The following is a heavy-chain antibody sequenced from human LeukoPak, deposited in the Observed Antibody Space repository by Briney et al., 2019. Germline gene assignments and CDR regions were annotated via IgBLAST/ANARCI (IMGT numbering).Heavy chain of an antibody. V-gene: IGHV3-48*03. CDR2: ISSSGSTI. CDR3: ARVGEYYYDSSGHDAFDI. Sequence: PGGSPRLSCAASGFTFSSYEMNWVRQAPGKGLEWVSYISSSGSTIYYADSVKGRFTISRDNAKNSLYLQMNSLRAEDTAVYYCARVGEYYYDSSGHDAFDIWVQGTMVTVSS. D-gene: IGHD3-22*01. CDR1: GFTFSSYE. J-gene: IGHJ3*02.